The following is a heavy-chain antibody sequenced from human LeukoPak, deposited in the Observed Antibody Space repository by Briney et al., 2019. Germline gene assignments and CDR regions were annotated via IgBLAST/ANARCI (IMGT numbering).Heavy chain of an antibody. CDR3: ARGRLRGPDAFDI. D-gene: IGHD3-10*01. CDR2: ITPYNGNT. Sequence: ASVKVSCKASGYTFTNFGISWVRQAPGQGLEWMGWITPYNGNTNYAQKLQGRVTLTTDTSTSTAYMELSRLRADDTAVYYCARGRLRGPDAFDIWGQGTMVTVSS. V-gene: IGHV1-18*01. J-gene: IGHJ3*02. CDR1: GYTFTNFG.